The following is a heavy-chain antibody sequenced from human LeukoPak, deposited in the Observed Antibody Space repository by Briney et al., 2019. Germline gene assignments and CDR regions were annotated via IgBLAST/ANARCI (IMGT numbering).Heavy chain of an antibody. D-gene: IGHD3-16*01. CDR2: IYHSGST. J-gene: IGHJ4*02. CDR1: GGSISSGGYS. CDR3: ARGLQYYFDY. Sequence: PSETLSLTCTVPGGSISSGGYSWSWIRQPPGKGLEWIGYIYHSGSTYYNPSLKSRVTISVDRSKNQFSLKLSSVTAADTAVYYCARGLQYYFDYWGQGTLVTVSS. V-gene: IGHV4-30-2*01.